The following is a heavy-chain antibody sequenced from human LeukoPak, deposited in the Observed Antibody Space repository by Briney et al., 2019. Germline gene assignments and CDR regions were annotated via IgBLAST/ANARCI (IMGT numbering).Heavy chain of an antibody. CDR1: GFTFSNYG. V-gene: IGHV3-7*01. J-gene: IGHJ4*02. CDR2: IKQEGSEK. CDR3: ARGRYTSGWYPDYFDC. Sequence: PGGSLRLSCAASGFTFSNYGMHWVRQAPGKGLEWVANIKQEGSEKYYVDSVEGRITISRDNTKNSLYLQMNSLRAEDTAVYYCARGRYTSGWYPDYFDCWGQGTLVTVSS. D-gene: IGHD6-19*01.